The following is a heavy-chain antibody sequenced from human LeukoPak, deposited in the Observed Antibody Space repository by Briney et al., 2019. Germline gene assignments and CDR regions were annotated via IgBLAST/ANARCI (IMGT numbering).Heavy chain of an antibody. J-gene: IGHJ4*01. CDR2: INPNSGNT. V-gene: IGHV1-18*04. Sequence: ASVKVSCKASGYTFTGYYMHWVRQAPGQGLEWMGWINPNSGNTNYAQKLQDRVTMTTDTSTTTAYMELRSLRSDDTAVYYCARGPIAAAGDYWGHGTLVTVSS. CDR1: GYTFTGYY. D-gene: IGHD6-13*01. CDR3: ARGPIAAAGDY.